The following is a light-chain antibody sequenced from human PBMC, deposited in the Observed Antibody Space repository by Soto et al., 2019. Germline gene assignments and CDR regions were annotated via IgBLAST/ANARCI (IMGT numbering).Light chain of an antibody. CDR1: SSNIGSNY. V-gene: IGLV1-47*01. J-gene: IGLJ1*01. CDR3: AAWDDSLSTYV. CDR2: RNN. Sequence: QSVLTQPPSASGTPGQRVTSSCSGSSSNIGSNYVYWYQQLPGTAPKLLISRNNQRPSGVPDRFSGSKSGTSASLAISGLRSEDEADYYCAAWDDSLSTYVFGTGTKVTVL.